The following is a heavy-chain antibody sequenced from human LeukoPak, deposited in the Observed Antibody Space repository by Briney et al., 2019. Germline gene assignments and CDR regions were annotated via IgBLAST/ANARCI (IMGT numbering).Heavy chain of an antibody. Sequence: GGSLRLSCEASGFTFSSYSMNWVRQAPGKGLEWISYISTSTTTIYYANSVKGRFTISRDNAENSLYLQMNSLRAEDTAVYYCARAHYGDYYWGQGTLVTVSS. D-gene: IGHD4-17*01. CDR1: GFTFSSYS. CDR3: ARAHYGDYY. CDR2: ISTSTTTI. V-gene: IGHV3-48*04. J-gene: IGHJ4*02.